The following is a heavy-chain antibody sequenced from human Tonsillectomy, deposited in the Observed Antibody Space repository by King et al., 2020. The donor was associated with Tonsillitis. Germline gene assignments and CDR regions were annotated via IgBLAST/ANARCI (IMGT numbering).Heavy chain of an antibody. Sequence: VQLVESGGGLVQPGGSLRLSCAASGFTFSSYWMHWVRQAPGKGLVWVSRINSDGSSTIYADSVKGRFTISRGNAKNTLYLQMNSLRAEDTAVYYCARASIAAAGTLSDYWGQGTLVTVSS. CDR1: GFTFSSYW. V-gene: IGHV3-74*01. CDR3: ARASIAAAGTLSDY. CDR2: INSDGSST. D-gene: IGHD6-13*01. J-gene: IGHJ4*02.